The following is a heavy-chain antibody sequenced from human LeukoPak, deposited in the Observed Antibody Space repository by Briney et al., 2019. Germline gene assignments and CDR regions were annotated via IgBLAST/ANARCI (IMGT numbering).Heavy chain of an antibody. J-gene: IGHJ5*02. CDR1: GGSIRSSSYY. D-gene: IGHD1-26*01. Sequence: SETLSLTCTVSGGSIRSSSYYWGWIRQPPGKGLEWIGDIYYSGSTYYNPSLKSRVTISVDASKNQFSLKLSSVTAADTAVYYCAREGGSYYRGSLDPWGQGTLVTVSS. CDR3: AREGGSYYRGSLDP. CDR2: IYYSGST. V-gene: IGHV4-39*07.